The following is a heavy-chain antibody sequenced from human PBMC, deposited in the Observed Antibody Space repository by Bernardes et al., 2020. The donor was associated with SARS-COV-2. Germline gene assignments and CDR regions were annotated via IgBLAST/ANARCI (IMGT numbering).Heavy chain of an antibody. J-gene: IGHJ5*02. CDR1: GDSIGTFS. D-gene: IGHD6-13*01. CDR2: IDYSGST. V-gene: IGHV4-59*01. CDR3: ARGRGVAALTYFGP. Sequence: SETLSLTCTVSGDSIGTFSCNWIRQPPGKGLEWIGFIDYSGSTNYDPSLKSRVTISVDTPKNQFSLKLNSVTAADTAVYYCARGRGVAALTYFGPWGPGTLVTVSS.